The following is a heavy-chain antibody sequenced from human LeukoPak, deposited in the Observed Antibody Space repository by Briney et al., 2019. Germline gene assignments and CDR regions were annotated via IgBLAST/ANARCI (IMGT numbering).Heavy chain of an antibody. D-gene: IGHD6-19*01. Sequence: QPGGSLRLSCAASGFTFSSYWVHWVRQAPGKGLVWVSRINSDGSTTSYADSVMGRFTISRDNAKNTLYLQMNSLRAEDTAVYYCARVIYSGWQGELSDWGQGTLVTVSS. J-gene: IGHJ4*02. CDR1: GFTFSSYW. CDR2: INSDGSTT. V-gene: IGHV3-74*01. CDR3: ARVIYSGWQGELSD.